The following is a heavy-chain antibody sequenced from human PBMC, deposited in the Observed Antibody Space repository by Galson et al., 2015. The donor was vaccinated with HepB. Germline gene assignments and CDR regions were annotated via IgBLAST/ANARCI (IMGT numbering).Heavy chain of an antibody. Sequence: SLRLSCAASGFTFSSYAMHWVRQAPGKGLEWVAVISYDGSNKYYADSVKGRFTISRDNSKNTLYLQMNSLRAEDTAVYYCARDLGYSNWFDPWGQGTLVTVSS. D-gene: IGHD2-21*01. CDR3: ARDLGYSNWFDP. J-gene: IGHJ5*02. CDR1: GFTFSSYA. CDR2: ISYDGSNK. V-gene: IGHV3-30*04.